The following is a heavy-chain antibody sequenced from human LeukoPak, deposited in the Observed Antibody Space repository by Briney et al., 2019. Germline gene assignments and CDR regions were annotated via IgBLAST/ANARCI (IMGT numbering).Heavy chain of an antibody. CDR2: ISGSSSYI. V-gene: IGHV3-21*01. Sequence: GGSLRLSCAASGFTFSTYNMNWVRQAPGKGLEWVSSISGSSSYIYYADSVKGRFSISRDKAKNSLYLQMNSLRAEDTAVYYCAELGITMIGGVWGKGNTVTISS. CDR1: GFTFSTYN. CDR3: AELGITMIGGV. D-gene: IGHD3-10*02. J-gene: IGHJ6*04.